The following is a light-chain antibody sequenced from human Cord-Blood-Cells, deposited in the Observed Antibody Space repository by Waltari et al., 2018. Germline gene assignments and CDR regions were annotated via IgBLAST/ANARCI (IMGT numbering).Light chain of an antibody. CDR2: GAS. CDR1: QSVSSSY. Sequence: EIVLPQSPGTLSLSPGERATLSCRASQSVSSSYLAWYQQKPGQAPRLLIYGASSRATGLPDRFSGSGSGTDFTLTISRLEPEDFAVYYCQQYGSSPNTFGQGTKLEIK. CDR3: QQYGSSPNT. J-gene: IGKJ2*01. V-gene: IGKV3-20*01.